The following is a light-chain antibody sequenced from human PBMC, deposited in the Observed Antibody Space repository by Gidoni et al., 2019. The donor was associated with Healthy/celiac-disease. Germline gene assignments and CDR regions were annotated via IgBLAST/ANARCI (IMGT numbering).Light chain of an antibody. CDR3: SSYTSSSTLGV. J-gene: IGLJ3*02. Sequence: QSALTHPASVSGSPGPSITISCTGTSSDVGGYNYVSWYQQHPGKAPKLMIYEVSNRPSGVSNRFSGSKSGNTASLTISGLQAEDEADYYCSSYTSSSTLGVFGGGTKLTVL. V-gene: IGLV2-14*01. CDR2: EVS. CDR1: SSDVGGYNY.